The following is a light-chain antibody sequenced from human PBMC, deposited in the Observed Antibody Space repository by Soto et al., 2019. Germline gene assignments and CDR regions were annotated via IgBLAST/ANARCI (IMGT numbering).Light chain of an antibody. Sequence: IVLTQSTATLSLSPGERATLSCRASQSVSSYLAWYQQKPGQAPRLLIYDASNRATGIPARFSGSGSGTDFTLTISSLEPEDFAVYYCQQRSNWPLTFAGGTKVAIK. CDR3: QQRSNWPLT. CDR1: QSVSSY. CDR2: DAS. J-gene: IGKJ4*01. V-gene: IGKV3-11*01.